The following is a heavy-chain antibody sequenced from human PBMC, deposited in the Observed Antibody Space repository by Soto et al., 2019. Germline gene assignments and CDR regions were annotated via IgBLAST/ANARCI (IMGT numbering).Heavy chain of an antibody. CDR2: IYHNGSP. D-gene: IGHD6-19*01. CDR3: ARFTRNSGRHY. V-gene: IGHV4-4*02. Sequence: PSETLSLTCVVSGGSISSTNWWTWVRQPPGKRLEWIGEIYHNGSPTYSPSLRGRATISVDKSNNQFSLRLRSVTAADTAVYYCARFTRNSGRHYCGQGTLVTVYS. J-gene: IGHJ4*02. CDR1: GGSISSTNW.